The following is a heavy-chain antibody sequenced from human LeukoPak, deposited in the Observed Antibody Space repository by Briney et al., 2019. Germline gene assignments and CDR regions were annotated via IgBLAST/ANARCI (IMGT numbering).Heavy chain of an antibody. D-gene: IGHD5-24*01. J-gene: IGHJ5*02. Sequence: GESLKISCKGSGYSFTSYWIGWVRQMPGKGLEWMGIIYPGDSDTRYSPSFQGQVTISGDKSISTAYLQWSSLKASDTAMYYCARLWFRDGYVKRTHWFDPWGQGTLVTVSS. CDR3: ARLWFRDGYVKRTHWFDP. CDR2: IYPGDSDT. V-gene: IGHV5-51*01. CDR1: GYSFTSYW.